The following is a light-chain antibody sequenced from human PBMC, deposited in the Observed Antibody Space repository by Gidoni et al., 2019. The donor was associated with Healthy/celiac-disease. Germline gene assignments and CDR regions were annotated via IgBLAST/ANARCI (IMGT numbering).Light chain of an antibody. CDR3: QQSYSTPLT. Sequence: DIQMTQSPSSLSASVGDRVTITCRASQSISSYLNWYQQKPGKAPKLLIYAASSLQSGVPSRFSGSGSGTYFTLTSSSLQPEDFATYYCQQSYSTPLTFGGGTKVEIK. CDR2: AAS. V-gene: IGKV1-39*01. J-gene: IGKJ4*01. CDR1: QSISSY.